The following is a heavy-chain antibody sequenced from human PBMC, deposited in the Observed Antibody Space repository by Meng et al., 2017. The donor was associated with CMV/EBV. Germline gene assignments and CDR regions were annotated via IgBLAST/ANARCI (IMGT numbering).Heavy chain of an antibody. CDR3: ARRGGSPYWYFDL. CDR2: INHSGST. J-gene: IGHJ2*01. V-gene: IGHV4-34*01. CDR1: GGSFSGYY. Sequence: GSLRLSCAVYGGSFSGYYWSWIRQPPGKGLEWIGEINHSGSTNYNPSLKSRVTISVDTSKNQFSLKLSSVTAADTAVYYCARRGGSPYWYFDLWGRGTLVTVSS. D-gene: IGHD3-16*01.